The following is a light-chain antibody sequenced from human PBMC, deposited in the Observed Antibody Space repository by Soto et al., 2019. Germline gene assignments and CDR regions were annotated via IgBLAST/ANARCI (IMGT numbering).Light chain of an antibody. J-gene: IGKJ1*01. CDR2: DAS. CDR3: QQYDTYSRT. V-gene: IGKV1-5*01. CDR1: QSISNW. Sequence: DIQMTHSPSTLSASVGDRVTISCRASQSISNWLAWYQQKPGRAPKLLMSDASSLERGVPSRFSGSGSGTEFPLTISSLQPDDFATYYCQQYDTYSRTCGQGTKGDIK.